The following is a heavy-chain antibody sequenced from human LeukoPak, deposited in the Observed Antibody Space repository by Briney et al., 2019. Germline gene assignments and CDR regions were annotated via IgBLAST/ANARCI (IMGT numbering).Heavy chain of an antibody. Sequence: SETLSLTCAVYGGSFSGYYWSWIRQPPGKGLEWIGEINHSGSTNYNPSLKSRVTISVDTSKNQFSLKLSSVTAADTAVYYCARCRSGRYGVRIQTLTFDYWGQGTLVTVSS. CDR3: ARCRSGRYGVRIQTLTFDY. CDR2: INHSGST. V-gene: IGHV4-34*01. D-gene: IGHD6-19*01. CDR1: GGSFSGYY. J-gene: IGHJ4*02.